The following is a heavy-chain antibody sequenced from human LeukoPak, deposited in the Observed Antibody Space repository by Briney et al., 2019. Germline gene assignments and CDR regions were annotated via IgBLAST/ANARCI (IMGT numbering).Heavy chain of an antibody. CDR3: ARGGGLDV. V-gene: IGHV3-7*03. D-gene: IGHD3-16*01. J-gene: IGHJ6*02. Sequence: GGSLRLSCAASGFTFSTYWMSWVRQAPGKGLEWVAVIKQDGTEKYYVDSVKGRFTISRDNAKNSLYLQMSNLRAEDTAVYFCARGGGLDVWGQGATVTVSS. CDR2: IKQDGTEK. CDR1: GFTFSTYW.